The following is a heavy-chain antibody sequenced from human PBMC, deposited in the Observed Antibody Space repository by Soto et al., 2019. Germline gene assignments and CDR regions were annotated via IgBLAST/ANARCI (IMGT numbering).Heavy chain of an antibody. D-gene: IGHD2-21*01. CDR3: AKEFHRSNSFDY. V-gene: IGHV3-30*18. CDR1: GFTFSSSG. J-gene: IGHJ4*02. CDR2: ISYDGSNK. Sequence: PGGSLRLSCAASGFTFSSSGMHWVRQAPGKGLEWVAVISYDGSNKFYADSVKGRFTISRDNFRNTLYLQMNSLRAEDTAVYYCAKEFHRSNSFDYWGQGTLVTV.